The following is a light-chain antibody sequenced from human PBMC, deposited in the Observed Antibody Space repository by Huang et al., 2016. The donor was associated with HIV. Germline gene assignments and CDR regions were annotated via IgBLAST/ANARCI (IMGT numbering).Light chain of an antibody. CDR1: QGISSY. CDR3: QQLNSYPEGFT. J-gene: IGKJ3*01. Sequence: IQLTQSPSSLSASVGDRVTITCRASQGISSYLAWYQQKPGKGPKLRIYAAATLQSGVPSRFSGSGSGTDFTLTISSLQPEDFAAYYCQQLNSYPEGFTFGPGTKVDIK. CDR2: AAA. V-gene: IGKV1-9*01.